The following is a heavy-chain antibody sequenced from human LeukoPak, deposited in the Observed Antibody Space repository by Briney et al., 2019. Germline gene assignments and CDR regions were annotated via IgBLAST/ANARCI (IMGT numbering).Heavy chain of an antibody. V-gene: IGHV1-18*01. Sequence: ASVKVSCKASGYTFTSYGISWVRQAPGQGLEWMGWISAYNGNTNYAQKLQGRVTMTTDTSTSTAYMELRSLRSDDTAVYYCARDGIVVVPAASSPRSYGMDVWGQGTTVTVS. CDR1: GYTFTSYG. CDR2: ISAYNGNT. D-gene: IGHD2-2*01. CDR3: ARDGIVVVPAASSPRSYGMDV. J-gene: IGHJ6*02.